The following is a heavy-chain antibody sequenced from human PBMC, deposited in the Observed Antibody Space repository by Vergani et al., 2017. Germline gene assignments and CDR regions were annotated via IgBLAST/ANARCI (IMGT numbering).Heavy chain of an antibody. D-gene: IGHD2-15*01. J-gene: IGHJ4*02. V-gene: IGHV4-4*02. CDR2: IYHSGST. Sequence: QVQLQESGPGLVKPSGTLSLTCAVSGGSISSSNWWSWVRQPPGKGLEWIGEIYHSGSTNYNPSLKSRVTISVDKSKNQFSLKLSSVTAAATAVYYCARVNRYCSGGSCYAIDYWGQGTLVTVSS. CDR1: GGSISSSNW. CDR3: ARVNRYCSGGSCYAIDY.